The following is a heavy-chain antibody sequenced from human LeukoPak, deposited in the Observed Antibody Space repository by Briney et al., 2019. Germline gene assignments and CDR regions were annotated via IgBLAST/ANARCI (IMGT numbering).Heavy chain of an antibody. J-gene: IGHJ5*01. V-gene: IGHV1-69*13. CDR2: IIPIFGTA. Sequence: ASVKVSCKASGGTFSSYAISWVGQAPGQGLEWMGGIIPIFGTANYAQKFQGRVTITADESTSTAYMELSSLRSEDTAVYYCAAGGHNSSGWSEFWGQGTLVTVSS. CDR1: GGTFSSYA. D-gene: IGHD6-19*01. CDR3: AAGGHNSSGWSEF.